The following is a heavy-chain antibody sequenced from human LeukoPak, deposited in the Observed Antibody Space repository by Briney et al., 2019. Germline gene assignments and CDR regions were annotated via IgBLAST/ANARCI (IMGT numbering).Heavy chain of an antibody. V-gene: IGHV1-2*02. D-gene: IGHD3-22*01. CDR2: INPNTGGT. CDR3: ARVSYYDSSGYYYPSYYFDY. J-gene: IGHJ4*02. Sequence: ASVKVSCKASGYTFTGYYMHWVRQAPGQGLEWMGWINPNTGGTNYAQKFQGRVTMTRDASISTAYMDLSRLRSDDTAVYYCARVSYYDSSGYYYPSYYFDYWGQGTLVTVSS. CDR1: GYTFTGYY.